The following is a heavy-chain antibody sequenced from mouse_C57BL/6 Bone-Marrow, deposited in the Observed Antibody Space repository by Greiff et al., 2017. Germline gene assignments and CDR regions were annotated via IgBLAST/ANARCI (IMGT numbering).Heavy chain of an antibody. J-gene: IGHJ2*01. V-gene: IGHV1-59*01. Sequence: VQLQQPGAELVRPGTSVKLSCKASGYTFTSYWMHWVKQRPGQGLEWIGVIDPSDSYTNYNQKFKGKATLTVDTSSSTAYMQLSSLTSEDSAVYYCAILYGLDYWGQGTTLTVSS. D-gene: IGHD1-1*02. CDR3: AILYGLDY. CDR2: IDPSDSYT. CDR1: GYTFTSYW.